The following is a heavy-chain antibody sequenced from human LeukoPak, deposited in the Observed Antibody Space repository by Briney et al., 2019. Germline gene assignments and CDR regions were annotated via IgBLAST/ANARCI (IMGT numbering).Heavy chain of an antibody. V-gene: IGHV3-30*02. J-gene: IGHJ4*02. Sequence: GGSLRLSCAASGFTFSSYGMHWVRQAPGKGLEWVAFIRYDGSNKYYADSVKGRFTISRDNSKNTLYLQMNSLRAEDTAVYYCAKGVVPAAIGYFDYWGQGTLATVSS. CDR1: GFTFSSYG. D-gene: IGHD2-2*01. CDR2: IRYDGSNK. CDR3: AKGVVPAAIGYFDY.